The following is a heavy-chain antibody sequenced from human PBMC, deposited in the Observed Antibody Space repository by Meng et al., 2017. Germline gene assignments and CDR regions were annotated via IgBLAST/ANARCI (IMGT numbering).Heavy chain of an antibody. Sequence: GESLKISCAASGFTFSDYYMSWIRQAPGKGLEWVSYISSSGSTIYYADSVKGRFTISSDNAKNSLYLQMNSLRAADTAVYYCAPFGGSGSYYPHYGMDVWGQGTTVTGYS. CDR3: APFGGSGSYYPHYGMDV. V-gene: IGHV3-11*04. CDR1: GFTFSDYY. CDR2: ISSSGSTI. J-gene: IGHJ6*01. D-gene: IGHD3-10*01.